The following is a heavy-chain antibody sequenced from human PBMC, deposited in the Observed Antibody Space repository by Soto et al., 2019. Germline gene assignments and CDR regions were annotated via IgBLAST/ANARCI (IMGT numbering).Heavy chain of an antibody. Sequence: VRSLRLSCAASVFTFRTYPMHWVRQAPGKWLEWATIISDDGGTKLYADSVRGRFTISRDNSRNTLYLQMDSLRPEDTAVYYCARGGKPSVTIQFWGQGTLLTGSS. CDR3: ARGGKPSVTIQF. CDR1: VFTFRTYP. V-gene: IGHV3-30-3*01. J-gene: IGHJ4*02. CDR2: ISDDGGTK. D-gene: IGHD4-4*01.